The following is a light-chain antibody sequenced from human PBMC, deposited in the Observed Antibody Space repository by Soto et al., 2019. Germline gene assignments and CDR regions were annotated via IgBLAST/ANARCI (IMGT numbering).Light chain of an antibody. V-gene: IGLV1-44*01. CDR3: APCEARLNGYV. CDR2: SNN. J-gene: IGLJ1*01. Sequence: PSATWVPLEWVPITCSRNSSNIGSKDVNWYQQLPETAPKVLMYSNNQRPSGVPDRFSGSKSGTSASLAISGLQFENEDDYYCAPCEARLNGYVVGTGSKVPVL. CDR1: SSNIGSKD.